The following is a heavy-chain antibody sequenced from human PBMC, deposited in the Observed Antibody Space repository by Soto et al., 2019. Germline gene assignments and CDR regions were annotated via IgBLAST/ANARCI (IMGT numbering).Heavy chain of an antibody. Sequence: GASVKVSCKSSGYTFTTYGISCVRQAPEQGLEWLGWINAYNGKSNFAQKLQGRVTMTTDTSTSTAYMELRSLRSDDTAVYYCARAASPTVPGPQFDYWGQGTLVTVSS. V-gene: IGHV1-18*01. CDR2: INAYNGKS. J-gene: IGHJ4*02. D-gene: IGHD6-19*01. CDR3: ARAASPTVPGPQFDY. CDR1: GYTFTTYG.